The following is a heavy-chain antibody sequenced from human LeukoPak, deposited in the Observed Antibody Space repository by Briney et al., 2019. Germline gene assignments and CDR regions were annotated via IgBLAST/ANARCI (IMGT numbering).Heavy chain of an antibody. J-gene: IGHJ5*02. CDR2: ISSSSKTI. D-gene: IGHD2-2*01. CDR1: GFTFNNYS. V-gene: IGHV3-48*01. Sequence: GGSLRLSCAAPGFTFNNYSMNWLRQAPGKGLEWVSYISSSSKTIYYADSVEGRFTISRDNAKNSLYLQMNSLRAEDTAVYYCATCSSISCSRGNWFDPWGQGTLVTVSS. CDR3: ATCSSISCSRGNWFDP.